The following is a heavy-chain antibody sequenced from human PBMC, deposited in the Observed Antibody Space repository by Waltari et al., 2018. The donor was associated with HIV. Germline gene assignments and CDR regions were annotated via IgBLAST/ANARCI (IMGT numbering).Heavy chain of an antibody. D-gene: IGHD3-22*01. CDR1: GFTFTSSA. CDR3: TAVFYFDSSSYYFFDY. V-gene: IGHV1-58*01. J-gene: IGHJ4*02. Sequence: QMQLVQSGPEVKKPGTSVKVSCKASGFTFTSSAVQWVRQARGQPLEWIGWIVVGSGHTSYAQKFQERVTITRDMSTSTAYMELSSLRSEDTAVYYCTAVFYFDSSSYYFFDYWGQGTLVTVSS. CDR2: IVVGSGHT.